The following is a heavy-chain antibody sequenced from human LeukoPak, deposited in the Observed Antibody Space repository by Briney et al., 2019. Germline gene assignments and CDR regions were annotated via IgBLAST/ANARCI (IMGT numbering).Heavy chain of an antibody. J-gene: IGHJ4*02. V-gene: IGHV4-59*08. D-gene: IGHD3-22*01. CDR3: ASFDSSGKTFDY. CDR1: GGSISSHY. CDR2: MYYTGSP. Sequence: PSETLSLTCTVSGGSISSHYWNWIRQPPGKGLEWIGYMYYTGSPNYNPSLKSRVTISVHTSKNQFSLRLSSVTAADTAVYFCASFDSSGKTFDYWGQGTLATVSS.